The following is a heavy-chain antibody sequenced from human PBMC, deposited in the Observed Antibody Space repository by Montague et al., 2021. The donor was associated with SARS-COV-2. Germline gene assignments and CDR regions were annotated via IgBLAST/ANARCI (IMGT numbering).Heavy chain of an antibody. CDR2: INHGGST. J-gene: IGHJ6*03. D-gene: IGHD2-15*01. CDR3: ARLRDGVVPSPILGIGPYFTYYYMDV. Sequence: SETLSLTCTVSGGSISSSSYYWGWIRQPPGKGLEWIGEINHGGSTNYNPSLKDRLTISADTSKNQFSLKLTSVAATDTAVYYCARLRDGVVPSPILGIGPYFTYYYMDVWGKGTTVTVS. V-gene: IGHV4-39*01. CDR1: GGSISSSSYY.